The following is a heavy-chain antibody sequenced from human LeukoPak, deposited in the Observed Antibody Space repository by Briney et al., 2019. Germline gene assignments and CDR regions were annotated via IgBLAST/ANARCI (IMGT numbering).Heavy chain of an antibody. Sequence: LGGSLRLSCAPSGLSFSSYTIHWVRQAPGKGLVWVAHINTDGTTTNYADSVKGRFTISRDNAKNTLYLQMNSLRAEDTAVYYCARASYFYDHWGQGTLVTVSS. CDR2: INTDGTTT. D-gene: IGHD3-10*01. V-gene: IGHV3-74*01. J-gene: IGHJ4*02. CDR1: GLSFSSYT. CDR3: ARASYFYDH.